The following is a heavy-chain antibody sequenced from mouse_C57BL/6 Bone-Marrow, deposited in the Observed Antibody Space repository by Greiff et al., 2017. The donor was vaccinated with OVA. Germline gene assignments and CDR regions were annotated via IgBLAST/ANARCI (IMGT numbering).Heavy chain of an antibody. V-gene: IGHV1-81*01. D-gene: IGHD1-1*01. Sequence: VKLQESGAELARPGASVKLSCKASGYTFTSYGISWVKQRTGQGLEWIGEIYPRSGNTYYNEKFKGKATLTADKSSSTSYMELRSLTSEDSAVYFCARNWITTVVATDFDVWGTGTTVTVSS. CDR1: GYTFTSYG. CDR2: IYPRSGNT. J-gene: IGHJ1*03. CDR3: ARNWITTVVATDFDV.